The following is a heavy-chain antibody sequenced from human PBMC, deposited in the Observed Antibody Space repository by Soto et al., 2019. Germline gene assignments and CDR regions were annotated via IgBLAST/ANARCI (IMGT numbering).Heavy chain of an antibody. CDR3: ARGRGSAARSYYYYGMDV. CDR1: GGSISSYY. CDR2: IYYSGST. D-gene: IGHD6-6*01. V-gene: IGHV4-59*01. J-gene: IGHJ6*02. Sequence: SETLSLTCTASGGSISSYYWSWIRQPPGKGLEWIGYIYYSGSTNYNPSLKSRVTISVDTSKNQFSLKLSSVTAADTAVYYCARGRGSAARSYYYYGMDVWGQGTTVTVSS.